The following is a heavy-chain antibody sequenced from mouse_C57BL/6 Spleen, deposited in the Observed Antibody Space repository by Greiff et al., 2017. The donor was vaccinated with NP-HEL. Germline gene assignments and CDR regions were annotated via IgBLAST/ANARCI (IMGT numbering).Heavy chain of an antibody. CDR1: GYTFTSYW. D-gene: IGHD3-2*02. V-gene: IGHV1-69*01. CDR3: ARKGLRLFDY. CDR2: IDPSDSYT. Sequence: VQLQQPGAELVMPGASVKLSCKASGYTFTSYWMHWVKQRPGQGLEWIGEIDPSDSYTNYNQKFKGKSTLTVDKSSSTAYMQLSSLTSEDSAVYYCARKGLRLFDYWGQGTTLTVSS. J-gene: IGHJ2*01.